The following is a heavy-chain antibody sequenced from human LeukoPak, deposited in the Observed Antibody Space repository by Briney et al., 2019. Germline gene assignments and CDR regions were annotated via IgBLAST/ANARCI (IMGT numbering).Heavy chain of an antibody. CDR2: IRSKTYGGTT. CDR1: GFTFADYL. Sequence: PGGSLRLSCAASGFTFADYLMNWFRQAPGKGLEWVGFIRSKTYGGTTEYAASVKGRFTISRDDSKRIAYLQMNSLETEDTAVYYCAKPATSILIYFDSWGQGILVTVSS. D-gene: IGHD2-2*01. CDR3: AKPATSILIYFDS. J-gene: IGHJ4*02. V-gene: IGHV3-49*03.